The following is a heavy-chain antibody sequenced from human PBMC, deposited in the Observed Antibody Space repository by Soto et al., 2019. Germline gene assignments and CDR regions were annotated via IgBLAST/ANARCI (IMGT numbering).Heavy chain of an antibody. D-gene: IGHD6-19*01. CDR2: ISGSGDST. Sequence: GGSLRLSCAASGFTFSTSAMNWVRQAQGKGLEWVSGISGSGDSTYYADSVKGRFTVSRDNSKNTLYLQMNSLIAVDTSVFYCAKERICGWSFDYGGQGTLVTVSS. V-gene: IGHV3-23*01. J-gene: IGHJ4*02. CDR3: AKERICGWSFDY. CDR1: GFTFSTSA.